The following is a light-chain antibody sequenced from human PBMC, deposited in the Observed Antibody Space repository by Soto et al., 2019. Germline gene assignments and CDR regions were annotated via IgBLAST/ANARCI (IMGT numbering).Light chain of an antibody. CDR2: DAS. Sequence: DIQMTQSPSSLSASVGHRVTITCQASQDINKNLIWYQQKPGNAPKLLIYDASDLETGVPSRFSGSGSGTGFTFTISSLQPEDFATYYCQQYESLPLTFGQGTRLEI. V-gene: IGKV1-33*01. CDR1: QDINKN. J-gene: IGKJ5*01. CDR3: QQYESLPLT.